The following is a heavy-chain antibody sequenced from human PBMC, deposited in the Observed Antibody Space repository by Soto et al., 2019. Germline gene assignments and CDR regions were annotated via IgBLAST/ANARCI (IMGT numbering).Heavy chain of an antibody. V-gene: IGHV3-30*04. Sequence: GGSLRLSCAASGFTFSSYAMHWVRQAPGKGLEWVAVISYDGSNKYYADSVKGRFTISRDNSKNTLYLQMNSLRAEDTAVYYCARDLTTVTTEVGYWGQGTLVTVSS. CDR2: ISYDGSNK. CDR1: GFTFSSYA. CDR3: ARDLTTVTTEVGY. D-gene: IGHD4-4*01. J-gene: IGHJ4*02.